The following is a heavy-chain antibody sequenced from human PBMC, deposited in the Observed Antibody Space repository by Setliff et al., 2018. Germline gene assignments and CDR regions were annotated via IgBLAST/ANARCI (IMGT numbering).Heavy chain of an antibody. J-gene: IGHJ3*02. V-gene: IGHV4-59*01. Sequence: TLSLTCTVSGGSMTSYYWTWIRQPPGEGLEWIGYIFYSGNTEYNPSLKSRVTITVDTSKSQFSLKLTSVTAADTAVYYCARIRGPTGNCQEAFDIWSEGTMVTVSS. D-gene: IGHD1-1*01. CDR2: IFYSGNT. CDR3: ARIRGPTGNCQEAFDI. CDR1: GGSMTSYY.